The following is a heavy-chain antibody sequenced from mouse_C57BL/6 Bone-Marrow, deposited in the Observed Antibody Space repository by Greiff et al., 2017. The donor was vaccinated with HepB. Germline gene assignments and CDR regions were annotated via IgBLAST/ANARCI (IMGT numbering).Heavy chain of an antibody. D-gene: IGHD1-1*01. CDR2: ISSGGDYI. V-gene: IGHV5-9-1*02. CDR3: TRDRDYGSSRCFDV. Sequence: EVKLVESGEGLVKPGGSLKLSCAASGFTFSSYAMSWVRQTPEKRLEWVAYISSGGDYIYYADTVKGRFTISRDNARNTLYLQMSSLKSEDTAMYYCTRDRDYGSSRCFDVWGTGTTVTVSS. J-gene: IGHJ1*03. CDR1: GFTFSSYA.